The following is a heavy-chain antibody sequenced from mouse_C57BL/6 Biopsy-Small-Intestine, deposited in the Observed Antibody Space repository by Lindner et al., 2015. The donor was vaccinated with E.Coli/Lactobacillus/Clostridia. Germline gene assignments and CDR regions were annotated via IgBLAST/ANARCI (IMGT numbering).Heavy chain of an antibody. CDR1: GYTFTVYW. Sequence: QLQESGAELMKSGASVNLSCKATGYTFTVYWIDWVKQRPGHGLEWIGEILPGSDTTNYNEKFKAKATFTADISSNTAYMQLSSLTSEDSAIYYCTRKGWLGYAMDYWGQGTSVTVSS. CDR3: TRKGWLGYAMDY. V-gene: IGHV1-9*01. J-gene: IGHJ4*01. D-gene: IGHD3-3*01. CDR2: ILPGSDTT.